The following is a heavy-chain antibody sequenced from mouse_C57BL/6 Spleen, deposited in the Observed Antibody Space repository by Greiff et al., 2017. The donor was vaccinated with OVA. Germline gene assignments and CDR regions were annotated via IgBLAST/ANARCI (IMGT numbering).Heavy chain of an antibody. J-gene: IGHJ2*01. CDR2: IYPGDGDT. V-gene: IGHV1-82*01. D-gene: IGHD1-1*01. CDR1: GYAFSSSW. CDR3: AREEITTWY. Sequence: VQLVESGPELVKPGASVKISCKASGYAFSSSWMNWVKQRPGKGLEWIGRIYPGDGDTNYNGKFKGKATLTADKSSSTAYMQLSSLTSEDSAFYFCAREEITTWYWGQGTTLTVAS.